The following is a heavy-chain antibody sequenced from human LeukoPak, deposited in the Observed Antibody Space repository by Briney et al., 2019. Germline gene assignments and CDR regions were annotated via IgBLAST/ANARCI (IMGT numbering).Heavy chain of an antibody. V-gene: IGHV3-30-3*01. CDR1: GFTFSTYA. J-gene: IGHJ4*02. CDR2: ISYDGSNK. CDR3: ARVDDGATGYFDY. Sequence: PGRSLRLSCAASGFTFSTYAMHWVRQAPGKGLEWVAVISYDGSNKYYADSVKGRFTISRDNSKNTLYVQMNSLRAEDTAVYYCARVDDGATGYFDYWGQGTLVTVSS. D-gene: IGHD1-26*01.